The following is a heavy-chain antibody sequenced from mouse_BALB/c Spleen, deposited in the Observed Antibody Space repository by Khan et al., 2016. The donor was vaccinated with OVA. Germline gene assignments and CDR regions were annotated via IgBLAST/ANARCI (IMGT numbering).Heavy chain of an antibody. CDR1: GYTFTSYT. Sequence: VQLVESGAELVRPGASVKMSCKASGYTFTSYTIHWIKLRPGQGLEWIGFITPSNGYTNYNQKFKDKATLTADKSSTTVYMQLSSLTSDDSAVYNCVRDGAYHRNDGWFAYWGQGTLVTVSA. CDR2: ITPSNGYT. D-gene: IGHD2-14*01. J-gene: IGHJ3*01. CDR3: VRDGAYHRNDGWFAY. V-gene: IGHV1-4*01.